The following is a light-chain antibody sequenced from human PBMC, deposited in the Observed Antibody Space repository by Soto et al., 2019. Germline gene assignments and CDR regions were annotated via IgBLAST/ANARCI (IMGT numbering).Light chain of an antibody. J-gene: IGLJ1*01. CDR2: EVS. Sequence: QSALTQPPSVSGSPGQSVTISCTGTSSDVGSYNSVSWYQQPPGTVPKLMIYEVSYRPSGVPDRFSGSKSGNTASLTISGLQPEDEADYYCSSYTTSNTYVFGTGTKLTVL. V-gene: IGLV2-18*02. CDR1: SSDVGSYNS. CDR3: SSYTTSNTYV.